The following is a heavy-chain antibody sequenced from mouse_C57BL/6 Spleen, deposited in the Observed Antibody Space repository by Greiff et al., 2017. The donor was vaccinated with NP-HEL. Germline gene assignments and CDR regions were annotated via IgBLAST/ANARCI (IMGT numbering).Heavy chain of an antibody. CDR1: GYTFTSYW. CDR3: TTYYDYLAWFAY. Sequence: EVQLQQSGTVLARPGASVKMSCKTSGYTFTSYWMHWVKQRPGQGLEWIGAIYPGNSDTSYNQKFKGKAKLTAVTSASTAYMELSSLTNDDSAVYYCTTYYDYLAWFAYWGQGTLVTVSA. D-gene: IGHD2-4*01. CDR2: IYPGNSDT. J-gene: IGHJ3*01. V-gene: IGHV1-5*01.